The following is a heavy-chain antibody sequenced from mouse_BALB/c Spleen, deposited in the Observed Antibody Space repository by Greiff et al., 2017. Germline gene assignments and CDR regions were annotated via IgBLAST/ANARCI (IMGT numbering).Heavy chain of an antibody. CDR2: IDPANGNT. J-gene: IGHJ2*01. Sequence: VQLKESGAELVKPGASVKLSCTASGFNIKDTYMHWVKQRPEQGLEWIGRIDPANGNTKYDPKFQGKATITADTSSNTAYLQLSSLTSEDTAVYYCARGSFTTAPLFDYWGQGTTLTVSS. CDR1: GFNIKDTY. CDR3: ARGSFTTAPLFDY. V-gene: IGHV14-3*02. D-gene: IGHD1-2*01.